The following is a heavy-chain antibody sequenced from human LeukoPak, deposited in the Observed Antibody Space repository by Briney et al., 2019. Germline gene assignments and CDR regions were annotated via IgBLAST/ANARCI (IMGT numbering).Heavy chain of an antibody. CDR2: IYHSGST. Sequence: PSETLSLTCAVSGYSISSGYYWGWIRQPPGKGLEWIGSIYHSGSTYYNPSLKSRVTMSVDTSKNQFSLKLSSVTAADTAVYYCARDKWTPYQLPVYYYMDVWGKGTTVTVSS. CDR3: ARDKWTPYQLPVYYYMDV. D-gene: IGHD2-2*01. CDR1: GYSISSGYY. J-gene: IGHJ6*03. V-gene: IGHV4-38-2*02.